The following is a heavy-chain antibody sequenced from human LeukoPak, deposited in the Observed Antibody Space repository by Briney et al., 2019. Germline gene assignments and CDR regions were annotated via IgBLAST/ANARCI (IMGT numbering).Heavy chain of an antibody. Sequence: GGSLRLSCVASGFMFSSRDWMTWVRQAPGKGLEWVANIKQDGSEKNYVDSVKGRFTISRDNAKNSLYLQMNSLRAEDTALYYCAKASSYGYSSPPAAYWGQGTLVTVSS. V-gene: IGHV3-7*03. D-gene: IGHD5-18*01. CDR3: AKASSYGYSSPPAAY. CDR1: GFMFSSRDW. J-gene: IGHJ4*02. CDR2: IKQDGSEK.